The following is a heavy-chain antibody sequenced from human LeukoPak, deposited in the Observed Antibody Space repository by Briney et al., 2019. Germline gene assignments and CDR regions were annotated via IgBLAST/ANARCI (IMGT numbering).Heavy chain of an antibody. Sequence: SQTLSLTCTVSGGSISNGVYYWSWIRQHPGKGLEWIGYIYYSGSTYYSPSLKSRLTMSVDTPKNQFSLKLRSVTAADTAVYYCARDLGGGSFDFWGQGTLVTVSS. V-gene: IGHV4-31*03. D-gene: IGHD2-15*01. CDR2: IYYSGST. CDR3: ARDLGGGSFDF. CDR1: GGSISNGVYY. J-gene: IGHJ4*02.